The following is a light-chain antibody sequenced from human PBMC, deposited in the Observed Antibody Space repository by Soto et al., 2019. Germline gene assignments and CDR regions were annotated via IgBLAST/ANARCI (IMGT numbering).Light chain of an antibody. J-gene: IGKJ3*01. Sequence: EIVLTQSPGTLSLSPGERATLSCRASQSVSSSYLAWYQQKPGQAPRLLIYGASGRATGIPDRFSGSRSGTDFTLTISRLEPEDFAVYYCQQYHTSPRGFTFGPGTKVDLK. CDR3: QQYHTSPRGFT. CDR2: GAS. V-gene: IGKV3-20*01. CDR1: QSVSSSY.